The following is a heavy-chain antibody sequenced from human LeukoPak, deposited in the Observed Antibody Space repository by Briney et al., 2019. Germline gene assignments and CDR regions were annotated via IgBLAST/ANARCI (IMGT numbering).Heavy chain of an antibody. CDR2: IYRSGST. J-gene: IGHJ3*01. Sequence: TSETLSLTCAVSGGSISTYYWSWIRQPAGKGLEWIGRIYRSGSTNYNPSLKSRVTMSVDTSKNQFSLKLSSVTAADTAVYYCARPSLDYGGIDAFDFWGQGTLVTVSS. CDR1: GGSISTYY. V-gene: IGHV4-4*07. CDR3: ARPSLDYGGIDAFDF. D-gene: IGHD4-23*01.